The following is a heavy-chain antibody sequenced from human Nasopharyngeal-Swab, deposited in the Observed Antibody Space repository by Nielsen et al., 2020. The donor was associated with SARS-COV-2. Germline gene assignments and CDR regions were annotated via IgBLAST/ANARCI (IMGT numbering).Heavy chain of an antibody. CDR1: GYTFTGYY. CDR2: INPNSGGT. J-gene: IGHJ3*02. D-gene: IGHD3-10*01. Sequence: ASVKVSCKASGYTFTGYYMHWVRQAPGQGLEWMGWINPNSGGTNYAQKFQGRVTMTRDTSISTAYMELSSLRSEDTAVYYCARDPRGDDAFDIWGQGTMVTVSS. V-gene: IGHV1-2*02. CDR3: ARDPRGDDAFDI.